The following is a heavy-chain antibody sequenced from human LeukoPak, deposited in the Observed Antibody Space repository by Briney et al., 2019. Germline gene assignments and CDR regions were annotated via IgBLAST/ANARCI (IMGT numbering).Heavy chain of an antibody. D-gene: IGHD3-10*01. J-gene: IGHJ4*02. V-gene: IGHV3-30*18. Sequence: GGSLRLSCAVSGFSFSSHGMHWVRQAPGKGLEWVAVISNDGTIKLYGDSVKGRFTISRDDSKNTLYLQMNSLKTEDTAVYYCAKDRAFQAAGVTDYWGQGTLVTVSS. CDR2: ISNDGTIK. CDR3: AKDRAFQAAGVTDY. CDR1: GFSFSSHG.